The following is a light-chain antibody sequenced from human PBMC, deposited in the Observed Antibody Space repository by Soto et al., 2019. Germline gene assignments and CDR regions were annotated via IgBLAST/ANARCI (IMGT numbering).Light chain of an antibody. CDR1: SGHSSYA. CDR3: QTWGTGIHV. Sequence: QLVLTQSPSASASLGASVKLTCTLSSGHSSYAIAWHQQQPEKGPRYLMKLNSDGSHSKGDGIPDRFSGSCSGAERYLTISSLQSEDEADYYCQTWGTGIHVFGTGTKLTVL. J-gene: IGLJ1*01. V-gene: IGLV4-69*01. CDR2: LNSDGSH.